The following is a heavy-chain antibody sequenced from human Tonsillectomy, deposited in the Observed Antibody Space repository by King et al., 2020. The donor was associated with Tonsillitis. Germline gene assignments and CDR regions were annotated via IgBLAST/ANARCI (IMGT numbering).Heavy chain of an antibody. J-gene: IGHJ6*02. V-gene: IGHV3-30*03. CDR2: ISYDGRNK. Sequence: QLVQSGGGVVQPGRSLRLSCAASGFTFRNSGIHWVRQAPGKGLEWVAVISYDGRNKFYADSVKGRFTISRDNYKNTLFLHMSSLRADDTAVYYCARGGAGQDHSYGMDVWGQGTTVTVSS. D-gene: IGHD1-26*01. CDR3: ARGGAGQDHSYGMDV. CDR1: GFTFRNSG.